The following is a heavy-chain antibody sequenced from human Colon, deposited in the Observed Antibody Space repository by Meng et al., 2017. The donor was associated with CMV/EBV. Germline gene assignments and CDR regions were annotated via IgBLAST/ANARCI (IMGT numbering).Heavy chain of an antibody. J-gene: IGHJ4*02. CDR3: TRLVEAWAASDY. Sequence: ASVCSFSSYRMHWVRQATGKGLRWVGGIRSEDDKCRAVYAASVKGRFSIYRDDSKSTAYLQMNSVKTEDTAVCYCTRLVEAWAASDYWGQGTLVTVSS. D-gene: IGHD2-15*01. CDR1: VCSFSSYR. V-gene: IGHV3-73*01. CDR2: IRSEDDKCRA.